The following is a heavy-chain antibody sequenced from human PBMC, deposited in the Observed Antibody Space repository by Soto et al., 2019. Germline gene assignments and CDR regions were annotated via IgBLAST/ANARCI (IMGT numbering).Heavy chain of an antibody. CDR1: GGTFSSYA. J-gene: IGHJ3*02. D-gene: IGHD2-8*01. CDR3: ARERCTNGVCWRGAFDI. Sequence: ASVKVSCKASGGTFSSYAISWVRQARGRGLEWMGGIIPIFGTANYAQKFQGRVTITAAESTSTAYMEPSSLRSEDTAVYYCARERCTNGVCWRGAFDIWGQGTMVTVSS. V-gene: IGHV1-69*13. CDR2: IIPIFGTA.